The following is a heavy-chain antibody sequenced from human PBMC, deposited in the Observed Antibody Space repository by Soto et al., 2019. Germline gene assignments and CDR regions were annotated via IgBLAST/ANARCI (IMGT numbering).Heavy chain of an antibody. D-gene: IGHD2-21*01. CDR2: INHLGSI. V-gene: IGHV4-34*01. CDR1: GGSLSDYF. Sequence: XXTLSFACVVSGGSLSDYFWRWILQPPGMALEWIGEINHLGSINYNPSLKSRVTMSVDTSKNQFSLTLNSVTAADTATYYCARGGISHWAYFYYMDVWDRGTTVTVSS. CDR3: ARGGISHWAYFYYMDV. J-gene: IGHJ6*03.